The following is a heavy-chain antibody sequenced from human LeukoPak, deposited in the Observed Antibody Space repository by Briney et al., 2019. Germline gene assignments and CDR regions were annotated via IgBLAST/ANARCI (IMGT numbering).Heavy chain of an antibody. Sequence: GGSLVLSCAASGFTFGSYAMTWVRQAPGKGLEWVSVITGSESSTYYADSVRGRFTISRDNPKNTLYLQMNSLRADDTAVYYCAKHRGSGVAGTGGVESWGQGTLVTVSS. CDR1: GFTFGSYA. J-gene: IGHJ4*02. D-gene: IGHD6-19*01. V-gene: IGHV3-23*01. CDR3: AKHRGSGVAGTGGVES. CDR2: ITGSESST.